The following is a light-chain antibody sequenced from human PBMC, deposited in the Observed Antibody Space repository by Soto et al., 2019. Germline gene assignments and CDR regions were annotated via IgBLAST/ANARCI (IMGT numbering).Light chain of an antibody. V-gene: IGKV3D-20*01. Sequence: EVVLTQSPATLSLSPGERATLSCGASQTVSSNYLAWYQHKPGLAPRLLIYDASSRATGMPDRFRGSVSGTDFTLTISRLEPEDVAVYYCQQYGDSPRGTFGGGTKVEIK. CDR3: QQYGDSPRGT. CDR2: DAS. J-gene: IGKJ4*01. CDR1: QTVSSNY.